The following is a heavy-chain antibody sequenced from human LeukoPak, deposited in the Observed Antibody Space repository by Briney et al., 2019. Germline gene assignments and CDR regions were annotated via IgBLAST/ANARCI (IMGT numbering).Heavy chain of an antibody. Sequence: GRSLRLSCAASGSTFSSYAMHWVRQAPGKGLEWVAVISYDGSNKYYADSVKGRFTISRDNSKNTLYLQMNSLRAEDTAVYYCAREISPYCGGDCYRPFDYWGQGTLVTVSS. D-gene: IGHD2-21*02. CDR1: GSTFSSYA. CDR2: ISYDGSNK. J-gene: IGHJ4*02. V-gene: IGHV3-30-3*01. CDR3: AREISPYCGGDCYRPFDY.